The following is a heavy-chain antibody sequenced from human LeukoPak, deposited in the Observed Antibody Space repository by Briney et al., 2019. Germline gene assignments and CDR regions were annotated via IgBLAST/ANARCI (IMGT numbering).Heavy chain of an antibody. CDR2: INHSGST. D-gene: IGHD1-26*01. V-gene: IGHV4-34*01. J-gene: IGHJ4*02. CDR1: GGSFSGYY. Sequence: SETLSLTCAVYGGSFSGYYWSWIRQPPGKGLEWIGEINHSGSTNYNPSLKSRVTISVDTSKNQFSLKLSSVTAADTAVYYCARLEWELLLNYFDYWGQGTLVTVSS. CDR3: ARLEWELLLNYFDY.